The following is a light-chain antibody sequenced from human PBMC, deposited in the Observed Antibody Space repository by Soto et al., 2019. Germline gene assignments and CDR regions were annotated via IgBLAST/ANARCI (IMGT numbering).Light chain of an antibody. V-gene: IGLV1-40*01. CDR1: SSNIGAGYD. Sequence: QSALTQPPSVSGAPGQRVTITCTGSSSNIGAGYDVHWYQQLPGKAPKLLMYDNTKRPSGVPDRFSGSKSGASASLAITGLQPEDEADYYCQSYDSSLSGLYVFGPGTKLTVL. CDR3: QSYDSSLSGLYV. CDR2: DNT. J-gene: IGLJ1*01.